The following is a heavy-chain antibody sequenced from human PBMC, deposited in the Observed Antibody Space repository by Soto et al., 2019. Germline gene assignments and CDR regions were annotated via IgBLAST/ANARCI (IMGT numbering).Heavy chain of an antibody. V-gene: IGHV4-31*03. J-gene: IGHJ6*02. CDR3: ARDSGLRRFLEWQAYGMDV. CDR1: GGSISSGGYY. D-gene: IGHD3-3*01. Sequence: SSETLSLTCTVSGGSISSGGYYWSWIRQHPGKGLEWIGYIYYSGSTYYNPSLKSRVTISVDTSKNQFSLKLSSVTAADTAVYYCARDSGLRRFLEWQAYGMDVWGQGTTVTVSS. CDR2: IYYSGST.